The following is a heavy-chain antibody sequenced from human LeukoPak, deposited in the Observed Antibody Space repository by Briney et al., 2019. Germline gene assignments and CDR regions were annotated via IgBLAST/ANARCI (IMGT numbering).Heavy chain of an antibody. CDR2: ISAYNGNT. J-gene: IGHJ4*02. CDR1: GYTFTSYG. Sequence: ASVKVSCKASGYTFTSYGSSWVRQAPGQVREWMGWISAYNGNTNYAQKLQGRVTMTTDTSTSTAYLELRSLRSDDTAVYYCARYGAPRHFDYWGQGTLVTVSS. D-gene: IGHD4-17*01. V-gene: IGHV1-18*01. CDR3: ARYGAPRHFDY.